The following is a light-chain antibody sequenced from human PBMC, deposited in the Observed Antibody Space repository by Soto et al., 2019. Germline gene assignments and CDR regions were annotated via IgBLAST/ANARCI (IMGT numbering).Light chain of an antibody. CDR1: RTISSW. CDR2: KAS. J-gene: IGKJ1*01. Sequence: DIQMTQSPSTLSGSVGDRVTITCRASRTISSWLAWYQQKPGKAPKLLIYKASTLKSGVPSRFSGSGSGTEFILTISSLQPDDFATYYCQHYNSYSEAFGQGTKVELK. CDR3: QHYNSYSEA. V-gene: IGKV1-5*03.